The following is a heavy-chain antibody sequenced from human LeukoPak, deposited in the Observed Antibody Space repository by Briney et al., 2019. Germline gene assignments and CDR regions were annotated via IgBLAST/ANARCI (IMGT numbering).Heavy chain of an antibody. Sequence: RPSQTLSLTCTVSGGSISSGGYYWSWIRQHPGKGLEWIGYIYYSGSTYYNPSLKSRVTISVDTSKNQFSLKLSSVTDADTAVYYCARSGYSSSWYCAGFDYWGQGTLVTVSS. CDR3: ARSGYSSSWYCAGFDY. CDR2: IYYSGST. V-gene: IGHV4-31*03. CDR1: GGSISSGGYY. J-gene: IGHJ4*02. D-gene: IGHD6-13*01.